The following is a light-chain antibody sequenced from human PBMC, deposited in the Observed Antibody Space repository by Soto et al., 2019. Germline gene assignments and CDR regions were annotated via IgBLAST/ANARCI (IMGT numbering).Light chain of an antibody. CDR3: QQSYSTPIT. Sequence: TQMNQSPSSLSASVGYRFIITCRASQSISNHLNWYQQKPGKAPKLLIYVASSLQGGVPSRFSGSGSGTDFTLTIGSLQPDDFATYYCQQSYSTPITFGQGTRLEIK. CDR1: QSISNH. CDR2: VAS. V-gene: IGKV1-39*01. J-gene: IGKJ5*01.